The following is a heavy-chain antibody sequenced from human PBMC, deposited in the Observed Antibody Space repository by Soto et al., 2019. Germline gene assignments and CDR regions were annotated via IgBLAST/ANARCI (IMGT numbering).Heavy chain of an antibody. V-gene: IGHV1-18*04. CDR1: GYTFTSYG. CDR3: ARDSHYDSSGYYYDYYYYGMDV. Sequence: SVKVSCKASGYTFTSYGISWVRQAPVQGLEWMGWISAYNGNTNYAQKLQGRVTMTTDTSTSTAYMELRSLRSDDTAVYYCARDSHYDSSGYYYDYYYYGMDVWGQGTTVTVSS. D-gene: IGHD3-22*01. CDR2: ISAYNGNT. J-gene: IGHJ6*02.